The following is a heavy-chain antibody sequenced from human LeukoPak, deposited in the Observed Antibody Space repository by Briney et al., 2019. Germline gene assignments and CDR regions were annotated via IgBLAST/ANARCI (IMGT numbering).Heavy chain of an antibody. CDR3: ARGTSGYDYFDY. J-gene: IGHJ4*02. Sequence: LRLSCAASGFTFSDYYMSWIRQAPGKGLEWIGYIYYSGSTYYNPSLKSRVTISVDTSKNQFSLKLSSVTAADTAVYYCARGTSGYDYFDYWGQGTLVTVSS. CDR2: IYYSGST. D-gene: IGHD5-12*01. CDR1: GFTFSDYY. V-gene: IGHV4-31*02.